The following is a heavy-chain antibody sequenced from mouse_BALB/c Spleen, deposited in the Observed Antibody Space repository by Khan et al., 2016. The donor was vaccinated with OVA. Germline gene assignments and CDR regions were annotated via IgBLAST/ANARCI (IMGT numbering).Heavy chain of an antibody. CDR1: GYTFTSYV. J-gene: IGHJ2*01. D-gene: IGHD2-14*01. CDR3: AKNYRYDVYFDY. Sequence: EVQLQESGPELVKPGASVRMSCKASGYTFTSYVMHWVKQKPGQGLEWIGYIYPYNDDTKYNEKFKGKATLTSDKSSSTAYMELSSLTSEDSAVYDCAKNYRYDVYFDYWGQGTTLTVSS. V-gene: IGHV1S136*01. CDR2: IYPYNDDT.